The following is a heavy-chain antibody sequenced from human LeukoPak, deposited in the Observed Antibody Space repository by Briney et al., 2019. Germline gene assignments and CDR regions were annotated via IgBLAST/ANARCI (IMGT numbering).Heavy chain of an antibody. CDR1: GFTFSSYG. CDR3: ARDQGDSSGYYTYFDY. D-gene: IGHD3-22*01. J-gene: IGHJ4*02. CDR2: ISYDGSNK. Sequence: GRSLRLSCAASGFTFSSYGMHWVRQAPGKGLEWVAVISYDGSNKYYADSVKGRFTISRDNAKNTLYLQMNSLRAEDTAVYYCARDQGDSSGYYTYFDYWGQGTLVTVSS. V-gene: IGHV3-30*03.